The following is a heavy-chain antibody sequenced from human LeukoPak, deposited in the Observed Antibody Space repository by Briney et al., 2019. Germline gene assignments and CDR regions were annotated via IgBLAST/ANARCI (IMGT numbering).Heavy chain of an antibody. CDR2: IYSGGST. CDR3: ARGPAGYN. J-gene: IGHJ4*02. V-gene: IGHV3-53*01. D-gene: IGHD1-1*01. CDR1: GYTVSSDH. Sequence: GGSLRLSCAASGYTVSSDHMSWVRQAPGKGLEWVSVIYSGGSTDYADSVKGRFTISRDNLKNTLYLQMNTLRAEDTAVYYCARGPAGYNWGQGTLVTVSS.